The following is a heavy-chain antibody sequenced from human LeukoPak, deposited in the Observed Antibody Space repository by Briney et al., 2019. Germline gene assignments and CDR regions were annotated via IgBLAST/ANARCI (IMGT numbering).Heavy chain of an antibody. J-gene: IGHJ4*02. CDR1: GFTFRSYT. V-gene: IGHV3-21*06. Sequence: GGSLRLSCSGSGFTFRSYTMTWVRQAPGKGLEWVSSIDGDGTLKYYADSLKGRFTISRDNANNSVYLQMYSLTADDSGLYFCARDYSSGWFGKGAYWGQGTRVLVSS. CDR3: ARDYSSGWFGKGAY. D-gene: IGHD6-19*01. CDR2: IDGDGTLK.